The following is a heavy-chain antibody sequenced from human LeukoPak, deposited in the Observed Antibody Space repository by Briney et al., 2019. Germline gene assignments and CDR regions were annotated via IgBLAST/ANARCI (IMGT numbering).Heavy chain of an antibody. CDR1: GFTFSSYA. CDR3: ARGLIAENAFDI. Sequence: GGSLRLSCAASGFTFSSYAMHWVRQAPGKGLEWVAVISSDGSNKYYADSMKGRFTISRDNSKNTLYLQMNSLRGEDTAVYSCARGLIAENAFDIWGQGTMVTVSS. CDR2: ISSDGSNK. J-gene: IGHJ3*02. D-gene: IGHD6-13*01. V-gene: IGHV3-30*04.